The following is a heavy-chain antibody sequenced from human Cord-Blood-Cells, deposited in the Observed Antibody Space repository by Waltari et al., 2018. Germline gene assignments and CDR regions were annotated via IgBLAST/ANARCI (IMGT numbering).Heavy chain of an antibody. Sequence: QVPLVQSGAEVTKPGASVNVSCKVSGYTLTELSIHWVRQAPGKGLEWMGGFDPEDGETIYAQKFQGRVTMTEDTSTYTAYMELSSLRSEDTAVYYCATGAYDSSDPVNWGQGTLVTVSS. CDR3: ATGAYDSSDPVN. D-gene: IGHD3-22*01. J-gene: IGHJ4*02. CDR2: FDPEDGET. V-gene: IGHV1-24*01. CDR1: GYTLTELS.